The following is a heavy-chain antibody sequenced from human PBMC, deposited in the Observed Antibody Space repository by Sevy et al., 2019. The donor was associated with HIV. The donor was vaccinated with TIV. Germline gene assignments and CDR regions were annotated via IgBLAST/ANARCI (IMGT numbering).Heavy chain of an antibody. V-gene: IGHV3-66*02. CDR2: IFSSGST. J-gene: IGHJ4*02. Sequence: GGSLRLSCAISGFTVNDKYIIWVRQAPGKGLEWVSVIFSSGSTYYADSAKGRFTISRDNSKNTVDLQMNSVRAEETAVYYCVGLFLSYRSGWSYFDYWGQGTLVTVSS. CDR1: GFTVNDKY. D-gene: IGHD6-19*01. CDR3: VGLFLSYRSGWSYFDY.